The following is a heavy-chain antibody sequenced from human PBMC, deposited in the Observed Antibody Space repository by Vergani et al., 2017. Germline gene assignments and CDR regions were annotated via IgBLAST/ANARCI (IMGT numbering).Heavy chain of an antibody. Sequence: DVQLLESGGGVVQPGGSLRLSCAAFGFTCTDHGLSWVLQAPGKALEWVLFSSGSAGNSYYADSVKGRFTMSRDDYKNTFYLQRNRLRVEDTAVYYGVRRHVYYWGQGALVTVSS. CDR2: SSGSAGNS. J-gene: IGHJ4*02. CDR3: VRRHVYY. CDR1: GFTCTDHG. V-gene: IGHV3-23*01.